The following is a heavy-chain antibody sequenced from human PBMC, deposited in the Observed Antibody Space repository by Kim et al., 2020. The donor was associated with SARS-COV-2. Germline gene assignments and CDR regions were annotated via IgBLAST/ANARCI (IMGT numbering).Heavy chain of an antibody. J-gene: IGHJ4*02. V-gene: IGHV3-33*01. Sequence: GGSLRLSCAASGFTFSSYGMHWVRQAPGKGLEWVAVIWYDGSNKYYADSVKGRFTISRDNSKNTLYLQMNSLRAEDTAVYYCASSFDYSNYVFGNYFDYWGQGTLVTVSS. CDR3: ASSFDYSNYVFGNYFDY. CDR2: IWYDGSNK. D-gene: IGHD4-4*01. CDR1: GFTFSSYG.